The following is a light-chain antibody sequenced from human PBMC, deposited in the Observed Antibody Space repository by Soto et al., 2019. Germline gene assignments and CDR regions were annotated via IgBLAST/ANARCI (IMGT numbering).Light chain of an antibody. J-gene: IGLJ2*01. CDR1: SSDVGAYNY. Sequence: QSALTQPASVSGSPGQLITISCTGTSSDVGAYNYVSWHQQHPGKAPKLMIFDVSNRPSGVPNRFSGSKSGDTAALTISGLQAEDEADYYCSSYTRRKTVIFGGGTQLTVL. CDR3: SSYTRRKTVI. CDR2: DVS. V-gene: IGLV2-14*03.